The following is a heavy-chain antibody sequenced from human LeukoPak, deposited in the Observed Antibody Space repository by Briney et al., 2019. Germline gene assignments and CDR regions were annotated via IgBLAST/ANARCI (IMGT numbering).Heavy chain of an antibody. D-gene: IGHD6-13*01. V-gene: IGHV3-23*01. CDR3: AKGVEAAADY. CDR2: ISSGYST. J-gene: IGHJ4*02. CDR1: GFTFNSYV. Sequence: PGGSLRLSCTASGFTFNSYVMTWVRQAPGKGLEWVSGISSGYSTYYADSVKGRFTISRDNSKNTLYLQMNSLRAEDTAVYYCAKGVEAAADYWGQGTLVTVSS.